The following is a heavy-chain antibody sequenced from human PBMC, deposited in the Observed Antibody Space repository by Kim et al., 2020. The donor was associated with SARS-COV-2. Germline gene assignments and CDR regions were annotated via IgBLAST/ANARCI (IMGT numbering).Heavy chain of an antibody. D-gene: IGHD5-12*01. Sequence: ASVKVSCKASGYTFTSYAMNWVRQAPGQGLEWMGWINTNTGNPTYAQGFTGRFVFSLDTSVSTASLQISSLQAEDTAVYYCARDDDNGYDYPFYYFDYWGQGTLVTVSS. CDR1: GYTFTSYA. V-gene: IGHV7-4-1*02. J-gene: IGHJ4*02. CDR2: INTNTGNP. CDR3: ARDDDNGYDYPFYYFDY.